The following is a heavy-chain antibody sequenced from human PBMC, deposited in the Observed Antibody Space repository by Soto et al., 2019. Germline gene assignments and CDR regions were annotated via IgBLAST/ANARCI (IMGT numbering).Heavy chain of an antibody. CDR1: GGSISRVGYY. Sequence: SQTLSLTCTVSGGSISRVGYYRNWIRQHPGKGLEWIGYIYYSGSTYYNPSLKSRVTISVDTSKNQFSLKLSSVTAADTAVYYCAASCVGCGGFNYYGMDVWGQGTTVTVSS. V-gene: IGHV4-31*03. D-gene: IGHD2-21*01. J-gene: IGHJ6*02. CDR3: AASCVGCGGFNYYGMDV. CDR2: IYYSGST.